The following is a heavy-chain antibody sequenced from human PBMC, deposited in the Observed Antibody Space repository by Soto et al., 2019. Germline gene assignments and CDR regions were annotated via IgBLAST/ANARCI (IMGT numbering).Heavy chain of an antibody. J-gene: IGHJ6*02. CDR1: VFTFDDYA. V-gene: IGHV3-43D*04. D-gene: IGHD2-2*02. CDR3: AKHNHCSSTSCYTGMYNYYYYYGMAF. CDR2: ISWDGGRT. Sequence: GESLKISCAASVFTFDDYAMHWVRQAAGKGLEWGSLISWDGGRTYYADSVKGRFTISRDNSKNSLYLQMNSLRAEDTDLYYCAKHNHCSSTSCYTGMYNYYYYYGMAFWGQGTTVTVSS.